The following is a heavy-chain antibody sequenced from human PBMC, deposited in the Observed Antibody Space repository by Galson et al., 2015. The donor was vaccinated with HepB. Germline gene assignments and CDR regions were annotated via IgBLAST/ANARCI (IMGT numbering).Heavy chain of an antibody. CDR3: ARERAGYCTNGVCYGGWFDP. V-gene: IGHV1-2*04. J-gene: IGHJ5*02. D-gene: IGHD2-8*01. CDR2: INPNSGGT. Sequence: SVKVSCKASGYTFTGYYMHWVRQAPGQGLEWMGWINPNSGGTNYAQKFQGWVTMTRDTSISTAYMELSRLRSDDTAVYYCARERAGYCTNGVCYGGWFDPWGQGTLVTVSS. CDR1: GYTFTGYY.